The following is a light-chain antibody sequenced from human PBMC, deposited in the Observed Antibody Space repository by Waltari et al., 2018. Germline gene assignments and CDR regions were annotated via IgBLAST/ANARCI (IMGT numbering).Light chain of an antibody. CDR1: RSDLGGYNY. V-gene: IGLV2-14*03. CDR2: DVT. Sequence: QSALTQPASVSGSPGQSITISCTGTRSDLGGYNYVSWYQQHPGKAPKLMIYDVTKRPSGVSDRFSGSKSGNTAALTISGLQAEDEADYYCSSYTSTSTLGIFGGGTKLTVL. J-gene: IGLJ2*01. CDR3: SSYTSTSTLGI.